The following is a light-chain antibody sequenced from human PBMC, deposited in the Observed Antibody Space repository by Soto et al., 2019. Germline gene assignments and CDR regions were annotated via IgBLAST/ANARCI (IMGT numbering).Light chain of an antibody. CDR2: KAS. V-gene: IGKV1-5*03. CDR1: QSISIW. J-gene: IGKJ3*01. Sequence: DIQMTQSPSTLSASVGDRVTITCRASQSISIWLAWYQQKPGKAPKLLIYKASSLESGVPSRFSGSGSGTEFTITISRLQPDDFATYYCQQYNTYTFGPGTKVDIK. CDR3: QQYNTYT.